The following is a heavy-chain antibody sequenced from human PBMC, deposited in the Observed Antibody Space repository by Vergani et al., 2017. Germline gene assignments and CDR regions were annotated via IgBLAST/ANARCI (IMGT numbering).Heavy chain of an antibody. J-gene: IGHJ2*01. V-gene: IGHV4-39*01. D-gene: IGHD3-16*01. CDR1: GDSIISRSYY. CDR2: IYNSGNG. CDR3: ASGKYYSDSTSHFRGRYFDV. Sequence: QMQLQESGPGLVKASETLSLTCTVSGDSIISRSYYWGWIRQPPGKGLEWNGSIYNSGNGDSSSSLKSRVTISADTSKNQFSLRLTSVTAADTAVYYCASGKYYSDSTSHFRGRYFDVWVRGTLVTVPS.